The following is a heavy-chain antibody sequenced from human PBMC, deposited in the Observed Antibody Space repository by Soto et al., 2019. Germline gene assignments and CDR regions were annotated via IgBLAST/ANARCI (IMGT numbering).Heavy chain of an antibody. CDR1: GFTFSHYG. D-gene: IGHD1-26*01. CDR3: ARYSGKYQGPIDY. J-gene: IGHJ4*02. CDR2: ISYDGSNK. Sequence: QVQLVESGGGVVQPGRSLRLSCAASGFTFSHYGIHWVRQAPGKGLEWLAVISYDGSNKHYADFVKGRFTVSRDNSKNTLYLQINSLRAEDTAVYFCARYSGKYQGPIDYWGQGTLVTVSS. V-gene: IGHV3-30*03.